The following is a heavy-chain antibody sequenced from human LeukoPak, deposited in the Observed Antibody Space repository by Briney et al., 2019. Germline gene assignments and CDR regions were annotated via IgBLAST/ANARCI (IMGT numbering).Heavy chain of an antibody. Sequence: GGSLRLSCAASGFTFSSYWMHWVRQAPGKGLVWVSRINRDGSTTTYGASVKGRFTISRDNAKNTLYLQMDSLRAEDTAVYYCARENGAAAGYWGQGTLVTVSS. CDR3: ARENGAAAGY. J-gene: IGHJ4*02. CDR1: GFTFSSYW. CDR2: INRDGSTT. V-gene: IGHV3-74*01. D-gene: IGHD6-13*01.